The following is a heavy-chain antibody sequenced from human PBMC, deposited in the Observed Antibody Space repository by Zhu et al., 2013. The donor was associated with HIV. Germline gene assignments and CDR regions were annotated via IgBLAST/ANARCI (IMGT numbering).Heavy chain of an antibody. D-gene: IGHD2-2*01. CDR1: GYTFTGHN. CDR3: ARDYCRSTTCYYWFDP. CDR2: MNPNSGGT. J-gene: IGHJ5*02. Sequence: QVQLVQSGAEVKKPGASMKVSCQASGYTFTGHNIHWVRQAPGQRLEWMGWMNPNSGGTNYAQKFQGRVTMTRDTSINTAYMELSRLKSDDTAMYYCARDYCRSTTCYYWFDPWGQGALVTVSS. V-gene: IGHV1-2*02.